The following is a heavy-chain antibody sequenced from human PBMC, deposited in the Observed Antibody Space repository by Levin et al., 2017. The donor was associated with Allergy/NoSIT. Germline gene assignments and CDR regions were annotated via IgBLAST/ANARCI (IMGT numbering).Heavy chain of an antibody. CDR1: GFTFSSYA. J-gene: IGHJ6*02. D-gene: IGHD2-2*01. Sequence: LTGGSLRLSCAASGFTFSSYAMHWVRQAPGKGLEWVAVISYDGSNKYYADSVKGRFTISRDNSKNTLYLQMNSLRAEDTAVYYCARDLPLGVVPAAYRVVPYYYGMDVWGQGTTVTVSS. V-gene: IGHV3-30-3*01. CDR2: ISYDGSNK. CDR3: ARDLPLGVVPAAYRVVPYYYGMDV.